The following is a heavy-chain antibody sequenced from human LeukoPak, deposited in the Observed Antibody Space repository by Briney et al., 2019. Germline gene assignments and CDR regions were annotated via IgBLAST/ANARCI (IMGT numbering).Heavy chain of an antibody. CDR1: GGSISSYF. Sequence: PSETLSLTCTVSGGSISSYFWSWIRQPPGKGLGWIGYISYSGSTNYNPSLKSRVTILVDTSKNQFSLKLTSVTAADTAVYYCARRTVISYYYYMDVWGKGTTVTVSS. V-gene: IGHV4-59*01. D-gene: IGHD2/OR15-2a*01. CDR2: ISYSGST. J-gene: IGHJ6*03. CDR3: ARRTVISYYYYMDV.